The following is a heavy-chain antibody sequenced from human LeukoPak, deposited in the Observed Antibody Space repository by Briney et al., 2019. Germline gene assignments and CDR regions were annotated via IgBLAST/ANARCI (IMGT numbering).Heavy chain of an antibody. CDR1: GGSFSGDY. V-gene: IGHV4-34*01. Sequence: PSETLSLSCAVYGGSFSGDYWSWIRQPPGKGLQWIGEINHSGNTNNNPSLKSRVTMSADTSKNQLSLNLTSVTAADAAVYYCARVHGHNLGTLDYWGQGILVTVSS. J-gene: IGHJ4*02. D-gene: IGHD5-24*01. CDR3: ARVHGHNLGTLDY. CDR2: INHSGNT.